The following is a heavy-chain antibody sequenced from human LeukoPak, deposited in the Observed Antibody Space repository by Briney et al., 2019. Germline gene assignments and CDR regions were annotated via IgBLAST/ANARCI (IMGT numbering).Heavy chain of an antibody. CDR1: GGSISSYY. CDR3: ARGNGGPRYNWFDP. Sequence: SETLSLTCTVSGGSISSYYWSWIRQPPGKGLEWIGYIYYSGSTNYNPSLKSRVTISVDTSKNQFSLKLSSVTAADTAVYYCARGNGGPRYNWFDPWGQGTLVTVSS. V-gene: IGHV4-59*01. J-gene: IGHJ5*02. CDR2: IYYSGST. D-gene: IGHD7-27*01.